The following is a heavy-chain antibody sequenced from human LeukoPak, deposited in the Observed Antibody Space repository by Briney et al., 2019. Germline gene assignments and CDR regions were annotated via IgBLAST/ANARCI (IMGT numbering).Heavy chain of an antibody. CDR3: AKDLRTMIVVAADY. D-gene: IGHD3-22*01. CDR1: GFSLSSYD. J-gene: IGHJ4*02. CDR2: ISDSGGRT. V-gene: IGHV3-23*01. Sequence: GGSLRLSCAPSGFSLSSYDMSWVRHAQERGVEWVSAISDSGGRTYYADSVKGRFSISRDTSKNTPYRQMNGLRAEDTAVYYCAKDLRTMIVVAADYWGQGTLVTVSS.